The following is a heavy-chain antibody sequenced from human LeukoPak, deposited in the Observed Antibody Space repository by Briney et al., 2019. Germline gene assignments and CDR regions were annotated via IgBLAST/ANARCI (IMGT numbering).Heavy chain of an antibody. J-gene: IGHJ5*02. D-gene: IGHD2-15*01. CDR2: INLNSGAT. V-gene: IGHV1-2*02. CDR3: ATGGDCSDGTCNNWFDP. CDR1: GYTFSGNF. Sequence: GASVKVFCKASGYTFSGNFVHWLRQAPGQGLEWMGWINLNSGATNYAQKFQGRVTMTRDTSITTASMELNRLTFDDTAVYYCATGGDCSDGTCNNWFDPWGQGTLVTVSS.